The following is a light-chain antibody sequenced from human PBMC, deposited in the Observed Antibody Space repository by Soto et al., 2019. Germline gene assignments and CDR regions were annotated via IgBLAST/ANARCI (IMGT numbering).Light chain of an antibody. V-gene: IGKV3-20*01. CDR1: QSVSSSY. J-gene: IGKJ2*01. CDR2: GAS. CDR3: QQYGSSPHT. Sequence: EIVLTQSPGTLSLSPGERATLSCRASQSVSSSYLAWYQQKPGQAPRLLIYGASSKATGIPDRFSGSGSGTDSTHTISRLETEDLAVYYCQQYGSSPHTFGQGTKLEIK.